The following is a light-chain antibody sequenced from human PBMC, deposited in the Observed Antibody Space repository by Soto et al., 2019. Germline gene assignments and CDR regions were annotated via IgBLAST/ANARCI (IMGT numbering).Light chain of an antibody. V-gene: IGKV1-39*01. J-gene: IGKJ1*01. CDR2: AAS. CDR3: QQTYSALGT. Sequence: DIQMTQSPSSLSASVGDRVTIACRASQSLGTYLHWYQHKPGKAPKLLIYAASNLQSGVSSRFSGSGSGTDITLTISSLQPEDFATYYCQQTYSALGTFGQGTKVEMK. CDR1: QSLGTY.